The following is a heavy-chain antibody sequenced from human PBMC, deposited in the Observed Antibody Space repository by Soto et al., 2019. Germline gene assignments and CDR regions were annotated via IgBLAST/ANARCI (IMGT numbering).Heavy chain of an antibody. D-gene: IGHD4-17*01. CDR2: VSAYNGNT. J-gene: IGHJ3*02. V-gene: IGHV1-18*01. Sequence: ASVKVSCKASGYTFTSYGISWVRQAPGQGLEWMGWVSAYNGNTNYAQKLQGRVTMTTDTSTSTAYMELRSLRSDDTAVYYCARVPPPPPGVTTGAFDIWGQGTMVTVSS. CDR1: GYTFTSYG. CDR3: ARVPPPPPGVTTGAFDI.